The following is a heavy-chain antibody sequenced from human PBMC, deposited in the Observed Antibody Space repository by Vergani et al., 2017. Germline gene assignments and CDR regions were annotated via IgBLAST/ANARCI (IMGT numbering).Heavy chain of an antibody. CDR3: ARRAERWETLLRDDFDV. V-gene: IGHV4-31*01. Sequence: QVQLQESGPGLVKPSQTLSLTCTVSGGSISSGGYYWSWIRQHPGKGLEWIGEINNSVTINYNPTLKSPFNVSIDTARDHFSLKLRSVSAADTAVYFCARRAERWETLLRDDFDVWGQGTFVTVSP. CDR1: GGSISSGGYY. D-gene: IGHD1-26*01. CDR2: INNSVTI. J-gene: IGHJ3*01.